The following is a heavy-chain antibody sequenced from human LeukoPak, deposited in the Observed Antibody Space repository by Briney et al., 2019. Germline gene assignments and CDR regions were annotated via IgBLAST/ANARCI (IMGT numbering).Heavy chain of an antibody. CDR1: GFTFSSYA. V-gene: IGHV3-64*01. J-gene: IGHJ4*02. CDR2: ISYNGGST. D-gene: IGHD1-26*01. CDR3: ARLAGGSYSDY. Sequence: GGSLRLSCAASGFTFSSYAMNWVRQAPGKGLEYVSSISYNGGSTYYANSVKGRFTISRDNSKNTLYLQMGSLRAEDMAVYYCARLAGGSYSDYWGQGTLVNVSS.